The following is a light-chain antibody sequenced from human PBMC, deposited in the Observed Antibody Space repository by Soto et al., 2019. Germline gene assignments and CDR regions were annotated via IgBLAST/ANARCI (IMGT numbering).Light chain of an antibody. CDR3: QQYNNWPRT. CDR2: GVS. Sequence: EIVMMQSPATLSVSPGESVTLSCRASQLFSSNLAWYQHIPGQAPRLLIYGVSTRDTGVPDRFSGSASGTEFTLTISSLQSEDFAVYYCQQYNNWPRTFGQGTRLEI. CDR1: QLFSSN. J-gene: IGKJ5*01. V-gene: IGKV3-15*01.